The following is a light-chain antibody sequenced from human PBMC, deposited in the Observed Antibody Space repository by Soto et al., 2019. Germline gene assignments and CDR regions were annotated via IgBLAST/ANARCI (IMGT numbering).Light chain of an antibody. CDR2: STN. J-gene: IGLJ3*02. CDR3: VLYMGSGIWV. Sequence: QAVVTQEPSFSVSPGGTVTLTCGLSSGSVSTSYYPSWDQQTPGQAPRTLIYSTNTRSSGVPDRFTGSILRNKAALTITGAQADDESDYYCVLYMGSGIWVFGGGTKLTVL. V-gene: IGLV8-61*01. CDR1: SGSVSTSYY.